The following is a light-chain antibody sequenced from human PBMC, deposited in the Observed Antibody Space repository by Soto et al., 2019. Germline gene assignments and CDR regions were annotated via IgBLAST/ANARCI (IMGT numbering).Light chain of an antibody. J-gene: IGKJ2*01. CDR1: QGISIY. CDR2: TAS. CDR3: QQFNNYPRT. Sequence: DIQVTQSPSFLSASVGDRVNITCRASQGISIYSAWYQQKPGRAPKLLIYTASTLQTGVPSRFSGSGSGTEFTLTISSLQPEDFATYYCQQFNNYPRTFGQGTKLEIK. V-gene: IGKV1-9*01.